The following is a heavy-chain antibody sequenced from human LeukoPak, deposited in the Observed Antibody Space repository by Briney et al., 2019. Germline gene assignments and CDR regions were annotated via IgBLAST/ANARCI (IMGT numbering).Heavy chain of an antibody. CDR1: GFTFSSYA. CDR2: ISGSGGST. CDR3: AKGSEGLRYFDWLLYY. V-gene: IGHV3-23*01. D-gene: IGHD3-9*01. J-gene: IGHJ4*02. Sequence: GGSLRLSCAASGFTFSSYAMSWVRQAPGKGLEWVSAISGSGGSTYYADSVKGRFTISRDNSKNTLYLQMNSLRAEDTAVYYCAKGSEGLRYFDWLLYYWGQGTLVTVSS.